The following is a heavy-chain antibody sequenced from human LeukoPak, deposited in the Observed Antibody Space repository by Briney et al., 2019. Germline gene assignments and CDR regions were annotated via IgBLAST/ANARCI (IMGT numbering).Heavy chain of an antibody. Sequence: VKVSCKASGDTFSSYAISWVRQAPGQGLEWMGGIIPIFGTANYAQKFQGRVTITADESTSTAYMELSSLRSEDTAVYYCATVRRVPAAPFDYWGQGTLVTVSS. D-gene: IGHD2-2*01. CDR3: ATVRRVPAAPFDY. CDR2: IIPIFGTA. V-gene: IGHV1-69*01. J-gene: IGHJ4*02. CDR1: GDTFSSYA.